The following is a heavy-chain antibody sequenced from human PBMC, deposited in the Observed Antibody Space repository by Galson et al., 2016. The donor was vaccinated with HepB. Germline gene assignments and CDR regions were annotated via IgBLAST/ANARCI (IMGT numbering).Heavy chain of an antibody. CDR1: GFSVYV. J-gene: IGHJ6*02. CDR2: FSGYDSSA. D-gene: IGHD3-3*01. V-gene: IGHV3-23*01. CDR3: AKDLHYEIARSSSDFWRGLARRQSAGDSDMDV. Sequence: SLRLSCAASGFSVYVMSWVRQAPGKGLGWVATFSGYDSSAFYADSVKGRFTIARDSSKKTLFLQMNSLRVDDTARYFCAKDLHYEIARSSSDFWRGLARRQSAGDSDMDVWGQGTTVIVSS.